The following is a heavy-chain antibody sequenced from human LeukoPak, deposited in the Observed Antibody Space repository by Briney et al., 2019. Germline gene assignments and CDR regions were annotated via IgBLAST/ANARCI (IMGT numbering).Heavy chain of an antibody. CDR3: AKGAYYYDSKTGLDY. Sequence: GGSLRLSCAASGFTFSSYWMHWVRQDPGKGLVWVSHIKSDGTSTSYADSVRGRFTISRDNAKNTLYLQMNSLRAEDTAVYYCAKGAYYYDSKTGLDYWGQGTLVTVSS. CDR1: GFTFSSYW. J-gene: IGHJ4*02. D-gene: IGHD3-22*01. CDR2: IKSDGTST. V-gene: IGHV3-74*01.